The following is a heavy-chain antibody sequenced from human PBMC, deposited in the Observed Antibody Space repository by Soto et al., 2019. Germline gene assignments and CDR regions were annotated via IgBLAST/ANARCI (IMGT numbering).Heavy chain of an antibody. V-gene: IGHV4-30-2*01. CDR1: GGSMNSGGYS. J-gene: IGHJ5*01. CDR3: AIVDDEFWNAFYS. Sequence: SETLFLTCTFSGGSMNSGGYSWSWIRQQPGKGMEWIGYVHHSGSTDYNTSLQSRATLSADRSESQFSLRLGCVTAEDTAVYYCAIVDDEFWNAFYSWGQG. CDR2: VHHSGST. D-gene: IGHD3-3*01.